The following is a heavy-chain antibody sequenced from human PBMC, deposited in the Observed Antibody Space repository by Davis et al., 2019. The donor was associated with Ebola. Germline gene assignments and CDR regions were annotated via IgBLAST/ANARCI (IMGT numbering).Heavy chain of an antibody. Sequence: LSLTCAASGFTFSSYGMHWVRQAPGKGLEWVAVIWYDGSNKYYADSVKGRFTISRDNSKNTLYLQMNSLRAEDTAVYYCAKSATYSGYDGYYYYGMDDWGQGTTVTVSS. CDR1: GFTFSSYG. V-gene: IGHV3-33*06. D-gene: IGHD5-12*01. J-gene: IGHJ6*02. CDR2: IWYDGSNK. CDR3: AKSATYSGYDGYYYYGMDD.